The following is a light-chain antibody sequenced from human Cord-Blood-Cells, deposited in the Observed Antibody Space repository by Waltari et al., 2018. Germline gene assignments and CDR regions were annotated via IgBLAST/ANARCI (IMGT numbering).Light chain of an antibody. CDR1: QSISSY. V-gene: IGKV1-39*01. CDR2: AAS. J-gene: IGKJ1*01. CDR3: QQSYSTPWT. Sequence: DIQMTQSASALSAYVGDRVTITCRASQSISSYLNWYQQKPGKAPKLLIYAASSLQSGVPSRFSGSGSGTEFTLTISSLQPEDFATYYCQQSYSTPWTFGQGTKVEIK.